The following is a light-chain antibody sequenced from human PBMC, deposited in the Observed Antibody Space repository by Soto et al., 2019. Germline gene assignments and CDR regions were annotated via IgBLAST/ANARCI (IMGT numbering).Light chain of an antibody. V-gene: IGKV3-15*01. J-gene: IGKJ2*01. Sequence: EIVVTQSPATLSVSPGERATLSCRASQSVSINLAWYQHKPGQAPRLLIYGASTRATGVPARFSGSGSGTEFTLTISSLQFEDFAVYYCQQYNIWPPGYSFGQGTQLEI. CDR3: QQYNIWPPGYS. CDR2: GAS. CDR1: QSVSIN.